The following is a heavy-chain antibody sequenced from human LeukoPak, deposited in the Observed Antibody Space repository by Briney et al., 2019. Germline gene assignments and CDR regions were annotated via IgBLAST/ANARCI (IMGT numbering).Heavy chain of an antibody. V-gene: IGHV3-30-3*01. D-gene: IGHD1-7*01. J-gene: IGHJ4*02. CDR2: ISYDGSNK. CDR1: GFSFSGHW. Sequence: GGSLRLSCTASGFSFSGHWMHWARQLPGKGLEWVAVISYDGSNKYYADSVKGRFTISRDNSKNTLYLQMNSLRAEDTAVYYCAREGNWNYIGFDYWGQGTLVTVSS. CDR3: AREGNWNYIGFDY.